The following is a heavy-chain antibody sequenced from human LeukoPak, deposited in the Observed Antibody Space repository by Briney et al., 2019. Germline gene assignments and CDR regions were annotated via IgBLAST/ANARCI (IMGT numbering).Heavy chain of an antibody. CDR1: GFTFSTYT. CDR3: AIDPNWGTHS. CDR2: IGNNGGGI. V-gene: IGHV3-23*01. Sequence: PRGSLRLSCAASGFTFSTYTMYWVRHPPGKRLEWVSIIGNNGGGIHYADSVKGRFTISRDNFKNALYLQMNSLRVEDTAVYYCAIDPNWGTHSWGQGVLVTVSS. J-gene: IGHJ4*02. D-gene: IGHD7-27*01.